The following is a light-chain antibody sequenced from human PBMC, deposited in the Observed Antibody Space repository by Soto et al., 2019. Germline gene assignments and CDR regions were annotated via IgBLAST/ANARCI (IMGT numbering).Light chain of an antibody. Sequence: QSVLTQPPSVSGSPGQSVAISCTGTSSDVGSYNRVSWYQQPPGAAPKLMIYEVSNRPSGVPDRFSGSKSGNTASLTISGLQAEDEADYCCNSYTGSSTYVFGTGTKVTVL. J-gene: IGLJ1*01. CDR3: NSYTGSSTYV. CDR2: EVS. V-gene: IGLV2-18*02. CDR1: SSDVGSYNR.